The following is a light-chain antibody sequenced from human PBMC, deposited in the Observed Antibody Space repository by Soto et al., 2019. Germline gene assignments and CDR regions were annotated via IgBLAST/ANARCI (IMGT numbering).Light chain of an antibody. CDR3: QETYRTPYT. V-gene: IGKV1-39*01. CDR1: QSISYY. J-gene: IGKJ2*01. Sequence: DIQMTQSPSSLSASVGARVTITCRASQSISYYLNWYQQKPGKAPRLLIYAASTLQSGVPSRFSGSGSGTDFTLTISSLQPEDFATYYCQETYRTPYTFGQGTKLEI. CDR2: AAS.